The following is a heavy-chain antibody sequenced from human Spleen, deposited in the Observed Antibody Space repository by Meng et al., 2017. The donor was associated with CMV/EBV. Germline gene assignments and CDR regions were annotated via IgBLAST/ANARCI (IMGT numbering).Heavy chain of an antibody. CDR3: ARVPDSRAPEDDY. Sequence: TASGGTFSSYAINWVRQAPGHGLEWIGSIIPMFRKTNYAQKFQGRVTITTGESSGTVFMELSSLTLDDTAIYFCARVPDSRAPEDDYWGQGTLVTVSS. CDR2: IIPMFRKT. D-gene: IGHD6-6*01. V-gene: IGHV1-69*05. J-gene: IGHJ4*02. CDR1: GGTFSSYA.